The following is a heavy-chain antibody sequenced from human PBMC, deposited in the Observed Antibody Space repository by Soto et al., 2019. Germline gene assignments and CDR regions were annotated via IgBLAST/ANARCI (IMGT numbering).Heavy chain of an antibody. CDR2: IYYSGST. V-gene: IGHV4-30-4*01. J-gene: IGHJ6*02. CDR3: ARAFWTTRYFDWAHYYGMDV. CDR1: GGSISSGDYY. D-gene: IGHD3-9*01. Sequence: LSLTCTVSGGSISSGDYYWSWIRQPPGKGLEWIGYIYYSGSTYYNPSLKSRVTISVDTSKNQFSLKLSSVTAADTAVYYCARAFWTTRYFDWAHYYGMDVWGQGTTVTVSS.